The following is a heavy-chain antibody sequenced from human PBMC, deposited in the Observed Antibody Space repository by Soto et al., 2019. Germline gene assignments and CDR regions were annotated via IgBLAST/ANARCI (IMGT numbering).Heavy chain of an antibody. V-gene: IGHV4-31*03. D-gene: IGHD6-6*01. Sequence: PSETLSLTCTVSGGSISSGGYYWSWIRQHPGKGLEWIGYIYYSGSTYYNPSLKSRVTISVDTSKNQFSLKLSSVTAADTAVYYCAREGAYSSSSYFDYWGQGTLVTVSS. CDR1: GGSISSGGYY. J-gene: IGHJ4*02. CDR2: IYYSGST. CDR3: AREGAYSSSSYFDY.